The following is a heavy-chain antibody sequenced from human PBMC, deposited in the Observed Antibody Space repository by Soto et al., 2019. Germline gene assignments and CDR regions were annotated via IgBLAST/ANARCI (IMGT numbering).Heavy chain of an antibody. CDR2: INHSGST. CDR1: GGSFSGYY. V-gene: IGHV4-34*01. Sequence: SETLSLTCAVYGGSFSGYYWSWIRQPPGKGLEWVGEINHSGSTNYNPSLKSRVTISVDTSKNQFSLKLSSVTAADTAFDYGARVDHSSGSFDYWGQGTLVTVSS. D-gene: IGHD6-13*01. CDR3: ARVDHSSGSFDY. J-gene: IGHJ4*02.